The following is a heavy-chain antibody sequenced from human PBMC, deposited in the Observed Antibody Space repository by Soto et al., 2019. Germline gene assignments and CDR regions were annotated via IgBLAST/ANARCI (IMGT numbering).Heavy chain of an antibody. D-gene: IGHD1-26*01. V-gene: IGHV4-30-4*01. CDR3: ARGPSGDKVDY. CDR2: IHSGGTT. J-gene: IGHJ4*02. Sequence: QVQLQEPGPRLVEPSHTLSLTCTVSGASISNGYYSWSWIRQSPGTGLEWIGHIHSGGTTYSNPPIKSRLTISVDMSKNQFSLKLSSLTAADTAVYYCARGPSGDKVDYWGQGTLVTVSS. CDR1: GASISNGYYS.